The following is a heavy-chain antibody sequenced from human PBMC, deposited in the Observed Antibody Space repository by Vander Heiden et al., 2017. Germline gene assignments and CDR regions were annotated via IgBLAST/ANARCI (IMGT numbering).Heavy chain of an antibody. J-gene: IGHJ6*02. V-gene: IGHV3-23*01. CDR2: ISGSGGST. CDR3: AKGTLESPYYYYYGIDV. Sequence: EVQLLESGGGLVQPGGSLRLSCAASGFTFSTYAMTWVRQAPGKGLEWVSGISGSGGSTYYADSVKGRFTISRDNSKNTLYLQMNSLRAEDTAVYYCAKGTLESPYYYYYGIDVWGQGTTVTVSS. CDR1: GFTFSTYA.